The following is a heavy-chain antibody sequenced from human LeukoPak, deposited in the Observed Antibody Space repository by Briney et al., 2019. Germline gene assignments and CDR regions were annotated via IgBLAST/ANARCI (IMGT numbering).Heavy chain of an antibody. V-gene: IGHV3-48*01. CDR2: IGIDSGNT. J-gene: IGHJ4*02. D-gene: IGHD5-24*01. CDR1: GFKFSDYS. CDR3: ARDYKYAFDN. Sequence: PGGSLRLSCAASGFKFSDYSMNWVHQVPGKGLEWISYIGIDSGNTNYADSVKGRFTISGDKAKNSLYLQMNSLRVEDTAVYYCARDYKYAFDNWGQGTLVTVSS.